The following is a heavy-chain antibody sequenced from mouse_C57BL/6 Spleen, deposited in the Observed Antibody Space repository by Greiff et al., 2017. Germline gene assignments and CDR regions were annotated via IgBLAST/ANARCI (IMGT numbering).Heavy chain of an antibody. D-gene: IGHD1-1*01. Sequence: VQLKESGPGLVKPSQSLSLTCSVTGYSITSGYYWNWIRQFPGNKLEWMGYISYDGSNNYNPSLKNRISITRDTSKNQFFLKLNSVTTEDTATYYCARDYYGSSYGEGYAMDYWGQGTSVTVSS. CDR1: GYSITSGYY. CDR2: ISYDGSN. J-gene: IGHJ4*01. V-gene: IGHV3-6*01. CDR3: ARDYYGSSYGEGYAMDY.